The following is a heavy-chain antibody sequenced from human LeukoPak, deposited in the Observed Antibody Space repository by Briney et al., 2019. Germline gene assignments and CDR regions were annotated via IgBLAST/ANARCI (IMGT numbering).Heavy chain of an antibody. CDR1: GGTFSSYA. V-gene: IGHV1-18*01. CDR2: ISAYNGNT. CDR3: AREGNDYDFWSGYYTRAPYYFDY. D-gene: IGHD3-3*01. J-gene: IGHJ4*02. Sequence: GASVKVSCKASGGTFSSYAISWVRQAPGQGLEWMGWISAYNGNTNYAQKLQGRVTMTTDTSTSTAYVELRSLRSDDTAVYYCAREGNDYDFWSGYYTRAPYYFDYWGQGTLVTVSS.